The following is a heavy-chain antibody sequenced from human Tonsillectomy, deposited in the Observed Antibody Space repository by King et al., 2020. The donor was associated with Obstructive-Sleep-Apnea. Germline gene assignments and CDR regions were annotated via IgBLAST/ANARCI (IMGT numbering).Heavy chain of an antibody. V-gene: IGHV3-30*18. CDR2: ISYDGSNK. J-gene: IGHJ6*02. Sequence: VQLVESGGGVVQPGRSLRLSCAASGFTFSSYGMNWVRPAPGKGLEWVAVISYDGSNKYYSDSVKGRFTVSRDNSKNTLYLQMNSLRPEDTAVYYGAKEMIAAAATGGMDVWGQGTTVTVSS. CDR1: GFTFSSYG. CDR3: AKEMIAAAATGGMDV. D-gene: IGHD6-13*01.